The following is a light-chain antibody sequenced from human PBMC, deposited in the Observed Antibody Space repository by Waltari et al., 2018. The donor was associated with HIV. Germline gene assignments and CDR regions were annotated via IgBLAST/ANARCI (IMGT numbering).Light chain of an antibody. CDR2: EVT. CDR3: TSYKTGGTIL. CDR1: TNAIGTNNY. Sequence: QSALTQPASVSGSPGQSITISCTGITNAIGTNNYVSWYQQHPGKAPTLLIYEVTSRPLGVSHRVSGSKSDTTASLTISELQPEDESHYYCTSYKTGGTILFGGGT. J-gene: IGLJ2*01. V-gene: IGLV2-14*01.